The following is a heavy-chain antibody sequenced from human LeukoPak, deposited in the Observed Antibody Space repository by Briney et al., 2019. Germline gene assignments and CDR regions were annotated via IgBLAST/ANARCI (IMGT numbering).Heavy chain of an antibody. CDR3: ARGRIVGATNGAFDI. CDR1: GGSFRGYY. D-gene: IGHD1-26*01. V-gene: IGHV4-34*01. J-gene: IGHJ3*02. CDR2: INHSGST. Sequence: SETLSLTCAVYGGSFRGYYWSWIRQPPGKGLEWIGEINHSGSTNYNPSLKGRVTISVDASKNQFSLKLSSVTAADTAVYYCARGRIVGATNGAFDIWGQGTMVTVSS.